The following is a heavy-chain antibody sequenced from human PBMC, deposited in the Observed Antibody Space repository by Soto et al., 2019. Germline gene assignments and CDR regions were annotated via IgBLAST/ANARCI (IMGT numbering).Heavy chain of an antibody. CDR2: IYYSGST. Sequence: SETLSLTCSVLGDSISSSSYYWGWIRQPPGKGLEWIGSIYYSGSTYYNPSLKSRVTISVDTSKNQFSLKLSSVTAADTAVYYCARHRYSNWIDYWGQGTLVTVSS. CDR3: ARHRYSNWIDY. CDR1: GDSISSSSYY. D-gene: IGHD4-4*01. V-gene: IGHV4-39*01. J-gene: IGHJ4*02.